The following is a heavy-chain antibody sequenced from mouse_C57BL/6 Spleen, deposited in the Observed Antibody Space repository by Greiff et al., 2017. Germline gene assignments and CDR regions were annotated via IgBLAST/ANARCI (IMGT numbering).Heavy chain of an antibody. V-gene: IGHV5-4*01. D-gene: IGHD1-1*01. CDR2: ISDGGSYT. CDR1: GFTFSSYA. Sequence: EVKVVESGGGLVKPGGSLKLSCAASGFTFSSYAMSWVRQTPEKRLEWVATISDGGSYTYYPDNVKGRFTISRDNAKNNLYLQMSHLKSEDTAMYYCARDRYYGSREYFDVWGTGTTVTVSS. CDR3: ARDRYYGSREYFDV. J-gene: IGHJ1*03.